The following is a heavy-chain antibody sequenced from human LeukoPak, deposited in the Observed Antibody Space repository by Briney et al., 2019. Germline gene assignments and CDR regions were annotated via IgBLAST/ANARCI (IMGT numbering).Heavy chain of an antibody. CDR3: ANQQYCSSTSCYNPDY. V-gene: IGHV3-30*02. CDR1: GFTFSSYG. Sequence: PGGSLRLSCAASGFTFSSYGMHWVRQAPGKGLEWVAAIRYDGSNKYYADSVKGRFTISRDNSKNTLYLQMNSLRAEDTAVYYCANQQYCSSTSCYNPDYWGQGTLVTVSS. D-gene: IGHD2-2*02. CDR2: IRYDGSNK. J-gene: IGHJ4*02.